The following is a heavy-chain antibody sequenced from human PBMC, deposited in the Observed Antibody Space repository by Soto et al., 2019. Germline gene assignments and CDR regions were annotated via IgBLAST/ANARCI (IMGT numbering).Heavy chain of an antibody. CDR2: IVVGSGNT. Sequence: SVKVSCKASGFTFTSSAVQWVRQARGQRLEWIGWIVVGSGNTNYAQKFQERVTITRDMSTSTAYMELSSLRSEDTAVYYCAADXHSSSWYRYYYYYGMDVWGQGTTVTVSS. CDR1: GFTFTSSA. V-gene: IGHV1-58*01. D-gene: IGHD6-13*01. J-gene: IGHJ6*02. CDR3: AADXHSSSWYRYYYYYGMDV.